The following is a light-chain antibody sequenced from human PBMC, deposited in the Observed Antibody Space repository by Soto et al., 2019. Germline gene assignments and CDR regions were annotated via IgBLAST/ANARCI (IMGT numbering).Light chain of an antibody. CDR3: QQYHNWPRT. V-gene: IGKV3-15*01. Sequence: EIVMTQSPATLSVSPGERATLSCRASQSVSSNLAWYQQKPGQAPRLLIYGASTRGTGIPSRFSGSGSGTEFTLTITSLQSEDFAVYYCQQYHNWPRTFGQGTKVEIK. J-gene: IGKJ1*01. CDR1: QSVSSN. CDR2: GAS.